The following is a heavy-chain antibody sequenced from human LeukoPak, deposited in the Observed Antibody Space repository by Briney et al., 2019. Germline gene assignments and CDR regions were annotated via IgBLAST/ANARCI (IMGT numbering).Heavy chain of an antibody. D-gene: IGHD1-26*01. J-gene: IGHJ4*02. V-gene: IGHV3-48*03. CDR2: ISSSGSTI. Sequence: GGSLRLSCAASGFTFSSYEMNWVRQAPGKGLEWVSYISSSGSTIYYADSVKGRFTISRDNAKDSLYLQMNSLRAEDTAVYYCVGGNYYAGAGGQGTLVTVSS. CDR1: GFTFSSYE. CDR3: VGGNYYAGA.